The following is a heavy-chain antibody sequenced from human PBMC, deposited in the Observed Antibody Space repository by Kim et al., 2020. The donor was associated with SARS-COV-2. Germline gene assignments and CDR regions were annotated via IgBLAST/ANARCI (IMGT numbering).Heavy chain of an antibody. D-gene: IGHD6-13*01. Sequence: YAASVKGRFTISRDDSKNTAYLQMNSLKTEDTAVYYCTSLPGVAAAGFDYWGQGTLVTVSS. CDR3: TSLPGVAAAGFDY. V-gene: IGHV3-73*01. J-gene: IGHJ4*02.